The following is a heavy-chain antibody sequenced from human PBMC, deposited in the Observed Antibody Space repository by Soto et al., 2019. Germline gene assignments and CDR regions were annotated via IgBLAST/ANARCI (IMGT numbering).Heavy chain of an antibody. D-gene: IGHD5-18*01. CDR2: INPNSGGT. J-gene: IGHJ6*02. V-gene: IGHV1-2*02. Sequence: QVQLVQSGAEVKKPGASVKVSCKASGYTFTGYYMHWVRQAPGQGLEWMGWINPNSGGTNYAQKFQGRVTMTRDTSISTAYMELSRLRSDDTAVYYCARGDMVKEEYYYYYGMDVWGQGTTVTVSS. CDR1: GYTFTGYY. CDR3: ARGDMVKEEYYYYYGMDV.